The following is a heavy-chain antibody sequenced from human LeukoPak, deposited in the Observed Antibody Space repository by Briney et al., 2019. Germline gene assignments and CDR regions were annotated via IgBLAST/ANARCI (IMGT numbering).Heavy chain of an antibody. J-gene: IGHJ4*02. CDR2: IYSGGST. CDR1: GFTVSSNY. CDR3: ARDRVAAAGTWVYYFDY. Sequence: GGSLRLSCAASGFTVSSNYMSWVRQAPGKGLEWVSVIYSGGSTYYADSVKGRFTISRDNSKNTLYLQMNSLRAEDTAVYYCARDRVAAAGTWVYYFDYWGQGTLVTVFS. D-gene: IGHD6-13*01. V-gene: IGHV3-66*01.